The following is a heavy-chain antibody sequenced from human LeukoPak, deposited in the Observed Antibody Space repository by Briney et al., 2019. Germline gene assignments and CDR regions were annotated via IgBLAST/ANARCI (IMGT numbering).Heavy chain of an antibody. CDR3: AKVKEIAAAKWNFDY. D-gene: IGHD6-13*01. J-gene: IGHJ4*02. CDR2: ISYDGSNK. CDR1: GFTFSSYG. V-gene: IGHV3-30*18. Sequence: PGGSLRLSCAASGFTFSSYGMHWVRQAPGKGLEWVAVISYDGSNKYYADSVKGRFTISRDNSKNTLYLQMNSLRAEDTAVYYCAKVKEIAAAKWNFDYWGQGTLVTVSS.